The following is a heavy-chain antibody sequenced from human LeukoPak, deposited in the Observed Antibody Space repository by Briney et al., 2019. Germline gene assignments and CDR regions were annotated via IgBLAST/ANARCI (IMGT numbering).Heavy chain of an antibody. J-gene: IGHJ4*02. V-gene: IGHV3-23*01. CDR2: ISGSGDQR. Sequence: PGGSLRLSCAASGFIFSKYAMNWVRQAPGKGLEWVSAISGSGDQRYDAESLKGRFTISRDNSKNTLFLQMSSLRAEDTAVYYCVKSGTFFLYYFDSWGQGTQLTVSS. CDR3: VKSGTFFLYYFDS. D-gene: IGHD1-26*01. CDR1: GFIFSKYA.